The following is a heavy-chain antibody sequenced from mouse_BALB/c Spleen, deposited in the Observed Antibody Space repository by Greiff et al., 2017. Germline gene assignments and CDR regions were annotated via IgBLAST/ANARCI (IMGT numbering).Heavy chain of an antibody. V-gene: IGHV14-3*02. CDR3: ANEYDDY. CDR2: IDPANGNT. J-gene: IGHJ2*01. Sequence: VQLKESGAELVKPGASVKLSCTASGFNIKDTYMHWVKQRPEQGLEWIGRIDPANGNTKYDPKFQGKATITADTSSNTADLQLSSLTSEDTAVYYCANEYDDYWGQGTTLTGSS. D-gene: IGHD2-4*01. CDR1: GFNIKDTY.